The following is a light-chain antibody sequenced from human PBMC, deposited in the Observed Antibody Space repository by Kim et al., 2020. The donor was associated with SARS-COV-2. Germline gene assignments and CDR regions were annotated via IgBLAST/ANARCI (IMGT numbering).Light chain of an antibody. CDR3: AAWDDSLNGRV. CDR2: SNN. V-gene: IGLV1-44*01. Sequence: QSVLTQPPSASGTPGQRVTISCSGSSSNIGSNTVIWYQQLPGTAPKLLIYSNNQRPSGVPDRFSGSKSGTSASLAISGLQSEDEADYYCAAWDDSLNGRVDGGGKKLTDL. CDR1: SSNIGSNT. J-gene: IGLJ3*02.